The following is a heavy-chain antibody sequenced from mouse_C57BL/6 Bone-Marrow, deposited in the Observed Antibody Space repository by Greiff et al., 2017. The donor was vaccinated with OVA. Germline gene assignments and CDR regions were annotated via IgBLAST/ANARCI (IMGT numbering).Heavy chain of an antibody. CDR2: IFPGSGST. D-gene: IGHD4-1*02. J-gene: IGHJ2*01. CDR3: AREEQLGRGGYFDY. CDR1: GYTFTDYY. Sequence: QVHVKQSGPELVKPGASVKISCKASGYTFTDYYINWVKQRPGQGLEWIGWIFPGSGSTYYNEKFKGKATLTVDKSSSTAYMLRSSLTSEDSAVYFCAREEQLGRGGYFDYWGQGTTLTVSS. V-gene: IGHV1-75*01.